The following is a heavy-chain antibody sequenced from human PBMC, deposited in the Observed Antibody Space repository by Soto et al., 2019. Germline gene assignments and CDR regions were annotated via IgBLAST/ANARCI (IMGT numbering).Heavy chain of an antibody. V-gene: IGHV3-48*02. Sequence: EVQLVESGGGLVQPGGSLRLSCAASGFTFSTYALGWVRQAPGKGLEWVSYISSSGTIYYADSVKGRFTISRDNAKNSLYLQMNSLRDEDTAVYYCARDGRRGYDMDVWGQGTTVTVSS. CDR1: GFTFSTYA. CDR2: ISSSGTI. CDR3: ARDGRRGYDMDV. D-gene: IGHD3-10*01. J-gene: IGHJ6*02.